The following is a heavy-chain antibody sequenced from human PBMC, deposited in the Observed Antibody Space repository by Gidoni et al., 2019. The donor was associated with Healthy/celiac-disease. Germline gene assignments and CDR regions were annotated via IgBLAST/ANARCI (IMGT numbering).Heavy chain of an antibody. Sequence: QVQLVQSGAEVTKPGSSGKVSCKASGGTFSSYAISWVRQAPGQGLEWMGGIIPICGTANYAQKFQGRVTITADESTSTAYMELSSLRYEYTAVYSCASSRGYYETNWFDPWGQGTLVTVSS. D-gene: IGHD3-22*01. V-gene: IGHV1-69*01. CDR1: GGTFSSYA. CDR3: ASSRGYYETNWFDP. J-gene: IGHJ5*02. CDR2: IIPICGTA.